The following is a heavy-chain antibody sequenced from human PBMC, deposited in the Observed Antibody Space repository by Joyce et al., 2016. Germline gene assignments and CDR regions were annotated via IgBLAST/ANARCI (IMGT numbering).Heavy chain of an antibody. V-gene: IGHV1-2*02. Sequence: QVHLVQSGAEVKNPGASVRVSCQTSGATFTDYYIHWVRQAPGQGLEWMGWINSNTGGTNYGQKFQGRVTVTRDTSITTAYMGLSGLTYDDTAVYYCATIPIYCSNGVCYRHFDYWGQGTPVTVSA. CDR1: GATFTDYY. CDR2: INSNTGGT. J-gene: IGHJ4*02. D-gene: IGHD2-8*01. CDR3: ATIPIYCSNGVCYRHFDY.